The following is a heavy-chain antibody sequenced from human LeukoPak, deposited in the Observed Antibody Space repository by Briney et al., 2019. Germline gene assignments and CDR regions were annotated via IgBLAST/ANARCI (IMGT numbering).Heavy chain of an antibody. CDR3: ASSHYDFWSGYPYYHYMDV. J-gene: IGHJ6*03. CDR2: IHYSGGIT. CDR1: GGSISSYY. V-gene: IGHV4-59*01. D-gene: IGHD3-3*01. Sequence: SETLSLTCTVSGGSISSYYWSWIRQPPGKGLEWIGYIHYSGGITYYNPSLKSRVTISVDTSKNQFSLKLSSVTAADTAVYYCASSHYDFWSGYPYYHYMDVWGKGTTVTVSS.